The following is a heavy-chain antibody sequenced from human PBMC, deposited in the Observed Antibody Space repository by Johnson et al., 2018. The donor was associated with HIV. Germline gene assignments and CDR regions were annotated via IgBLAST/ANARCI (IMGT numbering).Heavy chain of an antibody. Sequence: VQLVESGGGVVQPGTSLRLSCAASGFTFGIYGMHWVRQAPGKGLEWVALISYDGSNEYYGDSVKGRFSISRDNSKKRLYLQMNSLRSGDTAVYYCARDRRVSGYDLAAIVIWGRGTMVTVCS. CDR3: ARDRRVSGYDLAAIVI. V-gene: IGHV3-30*03. D-gene: IGHD5-12*01. CDR1: GFTFGIYG. CDR2: ISYDGSNE. J-gene: IGHJ3*02.